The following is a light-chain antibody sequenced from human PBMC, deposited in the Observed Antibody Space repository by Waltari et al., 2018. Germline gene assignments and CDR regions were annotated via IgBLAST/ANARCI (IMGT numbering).Light chain of an antibody. V-gene: IGLV3-19*01. CDR1: SLRSYY. CDR3: HSRDASGSGGA. CDR2: DKN. J-gene: IGLJ2*01. Sequence: TQDPAVYVAMGKTVRITCQGDSLRSYYASWYQQRPGQAPILVMYDKNSRPSGVPDRFSGSSSDDTASLTITGAQAEDEAYYYCHSRDASGSGGAFGGGTKLTVL.